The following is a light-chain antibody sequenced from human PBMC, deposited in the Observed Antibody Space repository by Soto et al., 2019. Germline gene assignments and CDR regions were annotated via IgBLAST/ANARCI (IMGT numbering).Light chain of an antibody. CDR1: QGIRSD. CDR3: LQDYNYPLT. Sequence: AIQITQSPSSLSASVGDRVTITCRASQGIRSDLGWYQQKPGKAPKLLIYAASSLQSGVPSRFSGSASGTDFTLTISSLQPEDFATYYCLQDYNYPLTFGGGTKVDIK. CDR2: AAS. J-gene: IGKJ4*01. V-gene: IGKV1-6*01.